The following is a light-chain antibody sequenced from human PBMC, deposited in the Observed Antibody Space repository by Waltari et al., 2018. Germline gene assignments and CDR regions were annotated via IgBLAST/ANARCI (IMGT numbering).Light chain of an antibody. J-gene: IGLJ2*01. Sequence: SALTPPPSASGSLGQSVTISCTGTSSDIGSYHFFPWYQQFQGKAPQLIIYAVNQRPSGVPDRFSGSKSGNAASLTISGLRTEDEAVYYCSSFRGNNNFDVFGGGTDLTVL. CDR3: SSFRGNNNFDV. CDR1: SSDIGSYHF. CDR2: AVN. V-gene: IGLV2-8*01.